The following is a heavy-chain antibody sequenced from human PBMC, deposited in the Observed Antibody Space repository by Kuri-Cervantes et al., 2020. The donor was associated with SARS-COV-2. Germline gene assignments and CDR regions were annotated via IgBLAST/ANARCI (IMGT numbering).Heavy chain of an antibody. V-gene: IGHV4-59*08. D-gene: IGHD6-13*01. CDR2: INYRGGA. CDR3: VRPRYSSSWYTDY. J-gene: IGHJ4*02. Sequence: SETLSLTCTVSGGSISSYYWNWIRQPPGKGLEWVGYINYRGGANYNPSLKSRVTISVDTSKNQFSLKLSSVTAADTAVYYCVRPRYSSSWYTDYWGQGTLVTVSS. CDR1: GGSISSYY.